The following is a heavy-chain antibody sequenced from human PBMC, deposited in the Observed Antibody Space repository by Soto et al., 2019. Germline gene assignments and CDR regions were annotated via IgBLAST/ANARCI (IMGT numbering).Heavy chain of an antibody. CDR2: INHSGST. CDR1: GGSFNDYY. Sequence: QVQLQQWGAGLLKPSETLSLTCAVYGGSFNDYYWSWIRQPPGKGLEWIGEINHSGSTNYNPSLKSRVTISVDMSKNQFSLKLNSMTAADTAVYYCARCRKQLVLAYYDYYGMDVWGQGPTVTVSS. V-gene: IGHV4-34*01. D-gene: IGHD6-13*01. J-gene: IGHJ6*02. CDR3: ARCRKQLVLAYYDYYGMDV.